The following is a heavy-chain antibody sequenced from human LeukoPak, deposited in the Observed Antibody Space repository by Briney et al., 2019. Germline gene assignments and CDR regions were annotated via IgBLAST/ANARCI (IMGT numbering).Heavy chain of an antibody. CDR2: NNPNTGGT. CDR1: GYTLTGYY. V-gene: IGHV1-2*06. Sequence: ASVKVSCKAVGYTLTGYYMHWVRQAPGQGLEWMGRNNPNTGGTNYAQNFQGRVTMTRDTSISTAYLDLSSLRSDDTAVYYCARDSVLGAKWGQGTLVTVSS. D-gene: IGHD3-10*01. J-gene: IGHJ4*02. CDR3: ARDSVLGAK.